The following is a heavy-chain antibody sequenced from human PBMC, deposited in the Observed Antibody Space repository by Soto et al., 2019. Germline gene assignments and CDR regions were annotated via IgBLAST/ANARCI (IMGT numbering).Heavy chain of an antibody. J-gene: IGHJ4*02. V-gene: IGHV4-59*01. Sequence: ETLSLTCTVSGGSMSTYYWTWLLQSPGRGLEWIGYISYSGSTYYNPSLKSRVTISADTSKNQFSLRMNSMIAADTAVYYCARADPDASVGYWGQGTLVTVSS. D-gene: IGHD2-15*01. CDR1: GGSMSTYY. CDR2: ISYSGST. CDR3: ARADPDASVGY.